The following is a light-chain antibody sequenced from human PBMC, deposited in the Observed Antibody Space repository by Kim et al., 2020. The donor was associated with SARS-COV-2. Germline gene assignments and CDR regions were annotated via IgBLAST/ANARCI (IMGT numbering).Light chain of an antibody. CDR2: WAS. V-gene: IGKV4-1*01. CDR3: QQYCSLPWT. CDR1: QSVLYSSNSKNY. J-gene: IGKJ1*01. Sequence: DIVMTQSPDSLAVPLGERATINCRSSQSVLYSSNSKNYLAWYQQKPGQPPKLLIYWASTRESGVPDRFSGSESGTDFTLTISSLQAEDVAVYYCQQYCSLPWTFGQGTKVDIK.